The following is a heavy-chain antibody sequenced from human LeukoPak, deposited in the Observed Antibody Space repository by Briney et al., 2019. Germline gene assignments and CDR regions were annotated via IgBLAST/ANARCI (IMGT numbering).Heavy chain of an antibody. Sequence: GGSLRLSCAASGFTFSSYAMHWVRQAPGKGLEWGAVISYDGSNKYYADSVKGRFTISRDNSKNTLYLQMNSLRAEDTAVYYCARDPGDRNFDYWGQGTLVTVSS. CDR1: GFTFSSYA. V-gene: IGHV3-30-3*01. J-gene: IGHJ4*02. CDR3: ARDPGDRNFDY. D-gene: IGHD3-22*01. CDR2: ISYDGSNK.